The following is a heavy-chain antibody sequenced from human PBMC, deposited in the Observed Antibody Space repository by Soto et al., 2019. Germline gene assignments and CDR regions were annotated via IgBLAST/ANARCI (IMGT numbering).Heavy chain of an antibody. Sequence: EGQLLESGGGLAQSGGSLRLSCEVFGFTFDTYGMSWVRQAPGKGLEWVAAITGRGDRTDYADSVKGRFTISRDNSNNTLYLEMNSLRAEDTAVYYCAKDWGSGWFRAYFDNWGQGTQVTVSS. CDR3: AKDWGSGWFRAYFDN. J-gene: IGHJ4*02. CDR2: ITGRGDRT. CDR1: GFTFDTYG. D-gene: IGHD6-19*01. V-gene: IGHV3-23*01.